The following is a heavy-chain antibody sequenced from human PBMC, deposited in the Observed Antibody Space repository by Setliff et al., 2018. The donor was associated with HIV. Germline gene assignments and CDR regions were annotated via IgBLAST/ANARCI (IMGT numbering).Heavy chain of an antibody. CDR1: GFTFSSYS. V-gene: IGHV3-21*01. Sequence: LRLSCAASGFTFSSYSMNWVRQAPGKGLEWVSSISSSSSYIYYADSVKGRFTISRDNAKNSLYLQMNSLRAEDTAVYYCARGLGYCSGGSCSRQRYGMDVWGQGTTVTVSS. J-gene: IGHJ6*02. CDR2: ISSSSSYI. CDR3: ARGLGYCSGGSCSRQRYGMDV. D-gene: IGHD2-15*01.